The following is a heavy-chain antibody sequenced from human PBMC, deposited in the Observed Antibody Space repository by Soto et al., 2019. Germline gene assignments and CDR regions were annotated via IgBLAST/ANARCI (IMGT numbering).Heavy chain of an antibody. D-gene: IGHD5-18*01. V-gene: IGHV3-30*18. Sequence: QVQLVESGGGVVQPGRSLRLSCAASGFTFSSYVMHWVRQAPGKGLEWVAVISYDGSNKYYADSVKGRFTISRDNSKNTLYLQMNSLRAGDTAVYYCAKNSGYSYGFPFDCRGQGTLVTVSS. J-gene: IGHJ4*02. CDR1: GFTFSSYV. CDR3: AKNSGYSYGFPFDC. CDR2: ISYDGSNK.